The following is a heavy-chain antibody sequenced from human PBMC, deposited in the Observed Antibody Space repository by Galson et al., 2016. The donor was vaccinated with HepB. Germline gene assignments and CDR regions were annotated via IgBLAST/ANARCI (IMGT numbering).Heavy chain of an antibody. CDR3: ARDGRYSSAWATGYYGMDV. CDR1: GFSVNTYA. D-gene: IGHD6-19*01. V-gene: IGHV3-30-3*01. CDR2: LSTNGLSQ. J-gene: IGHJ6*02. Sequence: SLRLSCAASGFSVNTYAVNWVRQAPGKGLEWVAVLSTNGLSQHYADSVKGRFTISRDNSKNTLYLQMNSLRADDTAVYYCARDGRYSSAWATGYYGMDVWGQGTTVTVSS.